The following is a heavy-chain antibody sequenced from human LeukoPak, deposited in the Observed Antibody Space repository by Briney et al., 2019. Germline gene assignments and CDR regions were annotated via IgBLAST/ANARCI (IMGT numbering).Heavy chain of an antibody. CDR3: ARDREGFDY. Sequence: ASVKVSCKASGYTFTSNYIHWVRQAPGQGLEWMGMIYPRDGSTSYAQKFQGRVTVTRDTSTSTVHMELSGLRSEDTAVYYCARDREGFDYWGQGTLVTVSS. CDR1: GYTFTSNY. V-gene: IGHV1-46*01. J-gene: IGHJ4*02. CDR2: IYPRDGST.